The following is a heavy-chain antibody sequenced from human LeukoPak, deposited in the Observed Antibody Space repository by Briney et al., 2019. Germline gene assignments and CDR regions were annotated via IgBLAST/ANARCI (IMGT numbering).Heavy chain of an antibody. V-gene: IGHV4-59*08. CDR3: ARLAAISGSDYPDD. J-gene: IGHJ4*02. Sequence: PSETLSLTCTVSGVSLSSYYWSWIRQPPGKGLEWIGFIFYSGNTIYNPSLRSRVSISADTSKNHFSLRLRSVTAADTAVYYCARLAAISGSDYPDDWGQGTLVTVSS. D-gene: IGHD1-26*01. CDR2: IFYSGNT. CDR1: GVSLSSYY.